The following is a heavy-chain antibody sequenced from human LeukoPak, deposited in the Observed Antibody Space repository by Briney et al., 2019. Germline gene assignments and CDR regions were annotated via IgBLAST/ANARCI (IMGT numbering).Heavy chain of an antibody. Sequence: GASLKVSCKASGYTFTGYYMHWVRQTPGQGLEWMGWINPNSGGTNYAQKFQGRVTMTRDTSISTAYMELSRLRSDDTAVYYCAREIAAAGRSLGAFDIWGQGTMVTVSS. J-gene: IGHJ3*02. V-gene: IGHV1-2*02. CDR3: AREIAAAGRSLGAFDI. D-gene: IGHD6-13*01. CDR1: GYTFTGYY. CDR2: INPNSGGT.